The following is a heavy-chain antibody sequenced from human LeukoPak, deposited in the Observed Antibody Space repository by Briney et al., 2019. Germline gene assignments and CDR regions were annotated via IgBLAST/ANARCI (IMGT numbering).Heavy chain of an antibody. V-gene: IGHV3-49*04. CDR1: GFTFGDYA. J-gene: IGHJ4*02. Sequence: GGSLRLSCTASGFTFGDYAMSWVRQAPGKGLVWVGFIRSKAYGGTTEYAASVKGRFTISRDDSKSIAYLQMNSLKTEDTAVYYCTRVSGDTFDYWGQGTLVTVSS. CDR3: TRVSGDTFDY. D-gene: IGHD2-21*02. CDR2: IRSKAYGGTT.